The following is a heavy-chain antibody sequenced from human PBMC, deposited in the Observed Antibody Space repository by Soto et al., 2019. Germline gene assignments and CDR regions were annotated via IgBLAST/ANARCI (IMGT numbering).Heavy chain of an antibody. CDR1: GFIFGKYD. J-gene: IGHJ4*02. CDR2: ISHDGRNK. CDR3: AKGGLPWWSQGMDF. Sequence: QVQLVESGGGVVQPGRSLRLSCEGSGFIFGKYDMYWVRQAPGKGLEWVTKISHDGRNKDDEDSVQGRFTISRDNSRDTMYLEMNSLRPEDTAIYYCAKGGLPWWSQGMDFWGQGTLVTVSA. D-gene: IGHD2-8*02. V-gene: IGHV3-30*18.